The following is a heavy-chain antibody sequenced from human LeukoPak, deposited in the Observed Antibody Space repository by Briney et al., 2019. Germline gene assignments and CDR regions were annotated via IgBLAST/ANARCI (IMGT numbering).Heavy chain of an antibody. CDR3: ARYYYDSSAFDY. Sequence: PSETLSLTCAVYGGSFSGYYWSWIRQPPGKGLEWIGEINHSGSTNYNPSLKSRVTISVDTSKNQFSLKLSSVTAADTAVYYCARYYYDSSAFDYWGQGTLVTVSS. V-gene: IGHV4-34*01. CDR1: GGSFSGYY. D-gene: IGHD3-22*01. CDR2: INHSGST. J-gene: IGHJ4*02.